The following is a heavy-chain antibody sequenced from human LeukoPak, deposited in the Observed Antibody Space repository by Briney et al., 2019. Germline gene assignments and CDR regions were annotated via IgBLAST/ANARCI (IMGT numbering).Heavy chain of an antibody. V-gene: IGHV3-7*01. J-gene: IGHJ4*02. CDR2: IKQDGSEK. Sequence: GGSLRLSCAASGFTFSSYAMHWVRQAPGKGLEWVANIKQDGSEKYYVDSVKGRFTISRDNAKNSLYLQMNSLRAGDTAVYYCANYKRGYSGSSDYWGQGTLVTVSS. D-gene: IGHD5-12*01. CDR1: GFTFSSYA. CDR3: ANYKRGYSGSSDY.